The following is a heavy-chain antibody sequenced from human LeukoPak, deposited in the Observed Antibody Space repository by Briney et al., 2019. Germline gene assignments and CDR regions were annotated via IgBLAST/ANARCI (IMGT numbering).Heavy chain of an antibody. D-gene: IGHD3-22*01. CDR2: IIPIFGTA. CDR1: GGTFSSYA. J-gene: IGHJ3*02. V-gene: IGHV1-69*05. CDR3: ARAGVTMIKEVYWNDAFDI. Sequence: SVKVSCKASGGTFSSYAISWVRQAPGQGLEWMGGIIPIFGTANYAQKLQGRVTITTDESTSTAYMELSSLRSEDTAVYYCARAGVTMIKEVYWNDAFDIWGQGTMVNVSS.